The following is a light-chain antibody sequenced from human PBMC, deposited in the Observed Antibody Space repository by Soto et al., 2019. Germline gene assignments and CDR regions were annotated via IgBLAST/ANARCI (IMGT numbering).Light chain of an antibody. CDR1: QPISSW. V-gene: IGKV1-5*01. CDR3: QQYKSNLYT. Sequence: DIPMTQSPSTLSASVGDRVTITCRASQPISSWLAWYQQKPGKAPQLLIYDASGLENGVPSRFSGRGSGTEFTLTISGLQPDDFATYFCQQYKSNLYTFGQGTKLEIK. J-gene: IGKJ2*01. CDR2: DAS.